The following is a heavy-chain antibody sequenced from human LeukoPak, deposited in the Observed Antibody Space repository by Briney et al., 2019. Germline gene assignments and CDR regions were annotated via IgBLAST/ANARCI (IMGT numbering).Heavy chain of an antibody. CDR2: IYSGGST. CDR3: AKGALLMVQYCSSMSCYEGDNWFDP. Sequence: PGGSLRLSCAASGFTVSSNYMSWVRQAPGKGLEWVSVIYSGGSTYYADSVKGRFTISRDNSKNTLYLQMNSLRAEDTAVYYCAKGALLMVQYCSSMSCYEGDNWFDPWGLGTLVTVSS. J-gene: IGHJ5*02. CDR1: GFTVSSNY. V-gene: IGHV3-53*01. D-gene: IGHD2-2*01.